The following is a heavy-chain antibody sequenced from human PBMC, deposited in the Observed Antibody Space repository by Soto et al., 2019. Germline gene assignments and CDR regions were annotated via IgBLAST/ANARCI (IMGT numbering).Heavy chain of an antibody. CDR1: GXSINAYY. J-gene: IGHJ4*02. D-gene: IGHD3-3*02. Sequence: LSLTWTVSGXSINAYYWSWIRQPPGMGLEWVGYVYYAGRSDYNPALRSRVTISVDRSANQFSLSMRSVTAADTAVYYCARLHFWSGHTSHWGQGILVTVSS. CDR3: ARLHFWSGHTSH. CDR2: VYYAGRS. V-gene: IGHV4-59*13.